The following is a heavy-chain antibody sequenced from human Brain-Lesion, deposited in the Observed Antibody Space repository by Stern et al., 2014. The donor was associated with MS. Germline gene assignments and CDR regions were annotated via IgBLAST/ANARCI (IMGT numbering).Heavy chain of an antibody. J-gene: IGHJ5*02. CDR2: IYYSGNT. V-gene: IGHV4-39*01. Sequence: QMQLVQSGPGLVKPSETLSLTCTVAGGSVSSTSYAWAWIRQPPGKGLEWIGTIYYSGNTYYSPSLKSRLTIPLDTSKNQFSLQLRFVTAADTAVYYCAGEEDIRYCSGGSCTGNWFDPWGQGTLVTVSS. CDR3: AGEEDIRYCSGGSCTGNWFDP. CDR1: GGSVSSTSYA. D-gene: IGHD2-15*01.